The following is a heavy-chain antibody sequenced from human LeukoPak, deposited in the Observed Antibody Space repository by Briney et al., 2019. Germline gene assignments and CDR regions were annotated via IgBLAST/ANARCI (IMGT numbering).Heavy chain of an antibody. Sequence: GGSLRLSCAASGFTFSSYDMTWVRQAPGKGLEWVSYISSSSSTIYYADSVKGRFTISRDNAKNSLYLQMNSLRAEDTAVYYCARGLRGYDPNDYFDYWGQGTLVTVSS. V-gene: IGHV3-48*01. CDR1: GFTFSSYD. CDR3: ARGLRGYDPNDYFDY. D-gene: IGHD5-12*01. J-gene: IGHJ4*02. CDR2: ISSSSSTI.